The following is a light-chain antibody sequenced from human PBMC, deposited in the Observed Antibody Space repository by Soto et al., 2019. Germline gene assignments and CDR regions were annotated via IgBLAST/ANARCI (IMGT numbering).Light chain of an antibody. Sequence: QPVLTQPPSASGSPGQPVSISCTGTSSDVGGYNRVSWYQHHPGKAPKLIIYEVFKRPSGVPDRFSGSKSGNTASLTVSGRQAEDEADYYCNSYAGNSWVFGGGTKVTVL. J-gene: IGLJ3*02. V-gene: IGLV2-8*01. CDR3: NSYAGNSWV. CDR1: SSDVGGYNR. CDR2: EVF.